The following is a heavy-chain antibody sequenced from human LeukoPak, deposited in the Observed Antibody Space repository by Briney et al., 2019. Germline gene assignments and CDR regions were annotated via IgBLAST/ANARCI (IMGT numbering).Heavy chain of an antibody. D-gene: IGHD6-19*01. J-gene: IGHJ4*02. CDR3: ARYSSGWYGLYYFDY. Sequence: ASVKVSCKASGYTFTSYGISWVRQAPGQGLEWMGWISAYNGKTNYAQKLQGRVTMTTDTSTSTAYMELRSLRSDDTAVYYCARYSSGWYGLYYFDYWGQGTLVTVSS. CDR1: GYTFTSYG. CDR2: ISAYNGKT. V-gene: IGHV1-18*01.